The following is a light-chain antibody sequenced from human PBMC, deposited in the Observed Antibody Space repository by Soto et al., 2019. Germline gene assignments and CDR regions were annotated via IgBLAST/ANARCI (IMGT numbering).Light chain of an antibody. J-gene: IGLJ1*01. Sequence: SVLTQPRSVSGSPGQSVTISCTGTSSDVGGYNYVSWYQQYPGKAPKLMIYDVSKRPSGVPDRFSGSKSGNTASLTISGLQAEDEADYYCYSYAGSYTFYVFGTGTKVNVL. CDR2: DVS. CDR1: SSDVGGYNY. V-gene: IGLV2-11*01. CDR3: YSYAGSYTFYV.